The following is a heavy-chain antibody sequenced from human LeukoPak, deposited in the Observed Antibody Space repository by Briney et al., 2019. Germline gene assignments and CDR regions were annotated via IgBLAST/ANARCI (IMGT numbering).Heavy chain of an antibody. J-gene: IGHJ4*02. D-gene: IGHD3-10*01. CDR3: ARPRSSYYYGSGSYYNY. CDR1: GFTFSSYS. CDR2: ISYDGSNK. Sequence: GKSLRLSCAASGFTFSSYSTHWVRQAPGKGLEWVAVISYDGSNKYYADSVKGRFTISRDNSKNTLYLQMNSLRAEDTAVYYCARPRSSYYYGSGSYYNYWGQGTLVTVSS. V-gene: IGHV3-30*04.